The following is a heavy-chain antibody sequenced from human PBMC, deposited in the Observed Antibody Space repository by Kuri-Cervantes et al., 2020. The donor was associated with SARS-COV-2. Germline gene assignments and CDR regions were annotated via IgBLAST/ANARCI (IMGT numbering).Heavy chain of an antibody. CDR3: ATSMVTFGGFIIQYYFNY. CDR2: INWNSGSK. CDR1: GFNFDAYG. V-gene: IGHV3-20*04. J-gene: IGHJ4*02. D-gene: IGHD3-16*02. Sequence: GESLKISCVASGFNFDAYGMAWVRQAPGRGLEWVAGINWNSGSKGYADSVKGRFTISRDNARSSLYLQLDSLKAEDTALYYCATSMVTFGGFIIQYYFNYWGQGTLVTVSS.